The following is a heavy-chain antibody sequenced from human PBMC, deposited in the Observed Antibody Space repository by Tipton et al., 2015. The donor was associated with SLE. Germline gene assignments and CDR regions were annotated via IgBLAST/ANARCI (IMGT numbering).Heavy chain of an antibody. D-gene: IGHD3-22*01. CDR2: IYYSGST. CDR3: ARGLQGDSSGWAFDI. V-gene: IGHV4-59*12. CDR1: GGSISSYY. Sequence: TLSLTCTVSGGSISSYYWSWIRQPPGKGLEWIGYIYYSGSTNYNPSLKSRVTVSVDTSKNQFSLKLSSVTAADTAVYYCARGLQGDSSGWAFDIWGQGTMVTVSS. J-gene: IGHJ3*02.